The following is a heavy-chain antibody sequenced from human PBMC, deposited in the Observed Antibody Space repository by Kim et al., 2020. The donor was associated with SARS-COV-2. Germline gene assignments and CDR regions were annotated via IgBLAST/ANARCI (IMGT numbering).Heavy chain of an antibody. CDR2: IYYSGST. V-gene: IGHV4-59*13. CDR3: AKDCQYRVRYFDWSFRGDRAFDI. CDR1: GGSISSYY. J-gene: IGHJ3*02. D-gene: IGHD3-9*01. Sequence: SETLSLTCTVSGGSISSYYWSWIRQPPGKGLEWIGYIYYSGSTNYNPSLKSRVTISVDTSKNQFSLKLSSVTAADTAVYYCAKDCQYRVRYFDWSFRGDRAFDIWGQGTMVTVSS.